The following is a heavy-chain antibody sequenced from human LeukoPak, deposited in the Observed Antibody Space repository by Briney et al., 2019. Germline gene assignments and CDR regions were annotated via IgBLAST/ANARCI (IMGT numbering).Heavy chain of an antibody. CDR2: VHYSGSA. Sequence: PSETLSLTCSVSGGSVRSDISHWSWIRQPPGKGLEWIGYVHYSGSANYNPSLESRVTMSLDRSKNQFSLELTSVTAADTAVYYCARNRGWYATDVWGRGAAVTVSS. J-gene: IGHJ6*02. CDR1: GGSVRSDISH. CDR3: ARNRGWYATDV. D-gene: IGHD6-19*01. V-gene: IGHV4-61*01.